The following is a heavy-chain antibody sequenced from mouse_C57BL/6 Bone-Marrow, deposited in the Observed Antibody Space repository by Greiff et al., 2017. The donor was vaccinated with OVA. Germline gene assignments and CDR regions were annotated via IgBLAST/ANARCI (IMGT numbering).Heavy chain of an antibody. CDR3: ARLGLGDY. D-gene: IGHD3-3*01. V-gene: IGHV5-6*02. CDR1: GFTFSSYG. CDR2: ISSGGSYT. Sequence: DVKLQESGGDLVKPGGSLKLSCAASGFTFSSYGMSWVRQTPDKRLEWVATISSGGSYTYYPDSVKGRFTISRDNAKNTLYLQMSSLKSEDTAMYYCARLGLGDYWGQGTTLTVSS. J-gene: IGHJ2*01.